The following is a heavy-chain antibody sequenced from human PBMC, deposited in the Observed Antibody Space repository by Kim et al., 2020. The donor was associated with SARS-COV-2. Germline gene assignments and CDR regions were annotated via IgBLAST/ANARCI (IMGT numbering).Heavy chain of an antibody. V-gene: IGHV7-4-1*02. CDR3: ARDYCTGTTCYNSY. J-gene: IGHJ4*02. D-gene: IGHD2-2*02. CDR2: INTNTGNP. CDR1: GYTFTNYA. Sequence: ASVKVSCKASGYTFTNYAVNWVRQAPGQGLEWMGWINTNTGNPTYAQGFTGRFVFSLDTSVSTAYLQISSLKAEDTAVYYCARDYCTGTTCYNSYWGQGTLVTVSS.